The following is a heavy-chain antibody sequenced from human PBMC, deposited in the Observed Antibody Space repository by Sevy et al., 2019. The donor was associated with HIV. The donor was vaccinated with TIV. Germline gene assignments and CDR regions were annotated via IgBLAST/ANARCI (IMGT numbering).Heavy chain of an antibody. V-gene: IGHV3-48*03. CDR3: AREENYDILTGAGRSWGEAFDI. J-gene: IGHJ3*02. CDR2: ISSSGSTI. D-gene: IGHD3-9*01. Sequence: GGSLRLSCAASGFTFSSYEMNWVRQAPGKGLEWVSYISSSGSTIYYAHSVKSRFITSRDNAKNSLYMQMNSLRAEATAVYYCAREENYDILTGAGRSWGEAFDIWGQGTMVTVSS. CDR1: GFTFSSYE.